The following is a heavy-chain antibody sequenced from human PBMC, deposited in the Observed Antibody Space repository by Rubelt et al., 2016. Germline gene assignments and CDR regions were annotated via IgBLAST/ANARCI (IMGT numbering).Heavy chain of an antibody. Sequence: QVQLVQSGAEVKKPGASVKVSCKASGYTFTSYGISWVRQAPGQGLEWMGWISAYNGNTNYAQKVQGRVTMTTDTPTSTAYMELSSLRSEDTAVYYCARDLPPFRRYNWNFPLDYWGQGTLVTVSS. CDR3: ARDLPPFRRYNWNFPLDY. V-gene: IGHV1-18*01. CDR2: ISAYNGNT. CDR1: GYTFTSYG. J-gene: IGHJ4*02. D-gene: IGHD1-7*01.